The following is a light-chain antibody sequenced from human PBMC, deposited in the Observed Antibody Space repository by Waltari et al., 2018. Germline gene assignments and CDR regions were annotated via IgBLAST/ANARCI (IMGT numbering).Light chain of an antibody. CDR1: RDISGY. V-gene: IGKV1-39*01. CDR3: QQSYTTAYT. Sequence: DIQMTQSPSSLSASAGDRITITCRASRDISGYLDWYQQKPGKPPKLLIYAASTLQSGVSSRFSGSGSGTDFSLTISSLQPEDFATYYCQQSYTTAYTFGQGTKLEIK. J-gene: IGKJ2*01. CDR2: AAS.